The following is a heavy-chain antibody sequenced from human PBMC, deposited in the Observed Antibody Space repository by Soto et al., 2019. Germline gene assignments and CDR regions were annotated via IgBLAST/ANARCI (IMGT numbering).Heavy chain of an antibody. CDR1: GFTFSSYG. J-gene: IGHJ6*02. D-gene: IGHD4-17*01. Sequence: PGGSLRLSCAAAGFTFSSYGMHWVRKAPGKGLEWVAVISYDGSNKYYADSVKGRFTISRDNSKNTLYLQMNSLRAEDTAVYYCARTTVTTEGVKYYYYGMDVWGQGTMVTVSS. CDR3: ARTTVTTEGVKYYYYGMDV. V-gene: IGHV3-30*03. CDR2: ISYDGSNK.